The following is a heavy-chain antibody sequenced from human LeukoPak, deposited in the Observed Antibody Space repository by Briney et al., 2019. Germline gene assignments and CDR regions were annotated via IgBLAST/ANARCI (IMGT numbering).Heavy chain of an antibody. CDR3: VRGRHSANNYGGDY. Sequence: PGGSLRLSCATSGFTFSAYEMNWVRQAPGKGLEWISYISDSGVSIHYADSVRGRFSISRDNAKDALLLQINTLRAEDTAVYYCVRGRHSANNYGGDYWGQGTLVTVSS. CDR1: GFTFSAYE. J-gene: IGHJ4*02. D-gene: IGHD5-12*01. CDR2: ISDSGVSI. V-gene: IGHV3-48*03.